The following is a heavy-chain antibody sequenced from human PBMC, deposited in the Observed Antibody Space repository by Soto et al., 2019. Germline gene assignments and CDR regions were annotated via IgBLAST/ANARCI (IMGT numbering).Heavy chain of an antibody. CDR1: GFTFTSSA. CDR2: IVVGSGNT. CDR3: AADRGLYYYDSSGLLYY. V-gene: IGHV1-58*01. Sequence: QMQLVQSGPEVKKPGTSVKVSCKASGFTFTSSAVQWVRQARGQRLEWIGWIVVGSGNTNYAQKFQERVTITRDMSTSTANMELSSLRSEDTAVYYCAADRGLYYYDSSGLLYYWGQGTLVTVSS. J-gene: IGHJ4*02. D-gene: IGHD3-22*01.